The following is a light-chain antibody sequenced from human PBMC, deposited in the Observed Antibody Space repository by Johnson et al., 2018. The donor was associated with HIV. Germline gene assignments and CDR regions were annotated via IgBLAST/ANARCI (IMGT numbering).Light chain of an antibody. CDR2: ENN. CDR3: GTWDSSLIGFYV. J-gene: IGLJ1*01. Sequence: QSVLTQPPSVSAAPGQKVTISCSGSSSNIGNNYVSWYQQLPGTAPKLLIYENNKRPSGIPDRFSGSKSGTSATLGITGLQTGDEADYYSGTWDSSLIGFYVFGTVTKVAVL. V-gene: IGLV1-51*02. CDR1: SSNIGNNY.